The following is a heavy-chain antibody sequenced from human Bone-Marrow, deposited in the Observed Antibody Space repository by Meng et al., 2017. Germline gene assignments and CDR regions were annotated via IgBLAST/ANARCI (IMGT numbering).Heavy chain of an antibody. V-gene: IGHV3-48*04. Sequence: GESLKISCAASGFTIISYSMNWVRQAPGKGLEWVSYISSSGSTIYYADSVKGRFTISRDNAKNSLYLQMNSLRAEDTAVYYCARVIAARSYYYYGMDVWGQGTTVTVSS. J-gene: IGHJ6*02. CDR1: GFTIISYS. CDR2: ISSSGSTI. D-gene: IGHD6-6*01. CDR3: ARVIAARSYYYYGMDV.